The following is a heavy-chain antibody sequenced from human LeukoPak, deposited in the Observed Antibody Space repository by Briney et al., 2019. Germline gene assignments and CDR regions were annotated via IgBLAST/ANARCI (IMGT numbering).Heavy chain of an antibody. V-gene: IGHV4-34*01. CDR1: GGSFSGYH. Sequence: SETLSLTCAVYGGSFSGYHWSWIRQPPGKGLEWIGEINHSGSTNYNPSLKSRVTISVDTSKNQFSLKLSSVTAADTAVYYCARGRGLLWFGERYFDYWGQGTLVTVSS. CDR2: INHSGST. J-gene: IGHJ4*02. D-gene: IGHD3-10*01. CDR3: ARGRGLLWFGERYFDY.